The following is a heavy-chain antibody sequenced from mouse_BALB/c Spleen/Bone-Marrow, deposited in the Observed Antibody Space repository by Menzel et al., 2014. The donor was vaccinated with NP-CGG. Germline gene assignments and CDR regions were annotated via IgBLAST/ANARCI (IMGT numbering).Heavy chain of an antibody. Sequence: VQLKQSGAELVKPGASVKLSCTASGFNIKDTYMHWVKQRPEQGLEWIGRIDPANGNTKYDPKFQGKATITADTSSNTAHLHPSSLTSEDTAVYYCAIDWFAYWGQGTLVTVSA. CDR3: AIDWFAY. J-gene: IGHJ3*01. CDR2: IDPANGNT. V-gene: IGHV14-3*02. CDR1: GFNIKDTY.